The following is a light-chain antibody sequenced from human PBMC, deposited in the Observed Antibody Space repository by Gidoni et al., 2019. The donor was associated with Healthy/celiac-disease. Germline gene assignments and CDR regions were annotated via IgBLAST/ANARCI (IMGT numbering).Light chain of an antibody. J-gene: IGLJ2*01. V-gene: IGLV3-1*01. Sequence: SYELTQPPSVSVSPGQTASITCSGDKLGDKYACWYQQKPGQSPVLVIDQDSKRPSEIPERFSGSNSGNTATLTISGTQAMDEADYYCQAWDSSTAGVVFGGGTKLTVL. CDR2: QDS. CDR1: KLGDKY. CDR3: QAWDSSTAGVV.